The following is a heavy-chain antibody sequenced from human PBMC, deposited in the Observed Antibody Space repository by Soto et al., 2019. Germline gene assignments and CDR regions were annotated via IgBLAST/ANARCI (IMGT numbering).Heavy chain of an antibody. J-gene: IGHJ4*02. Sequence: EVQLVESGGGLVQPGGSLRLSCAASGFTFSSYWMHWVRQAPGKGLVWVSRINSDGSSTSYACSAKGRFPISRDNAKNTLYLHMNSLRAEDTAVYYCVRTSLVVAAATREDYWGQGTLVTVSS. CDR3: VRTSLVVAAATREDY. CDR2: INSDGSST. CDR1: GFTFSSYW. D-gene: IGHD2-15*01. V-gene: IGHV3-74*01.